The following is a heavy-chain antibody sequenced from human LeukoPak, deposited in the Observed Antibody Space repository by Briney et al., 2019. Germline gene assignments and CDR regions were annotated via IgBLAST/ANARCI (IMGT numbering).Heavy chain of an antibody. CDR1: GFTFDDYA. D-gene: IGHD5-24*01. Sequence: PGRSLRLSCAASGFTFDDYAMHWVRQAPGKGLEWVSGISWNSSSIGYADSVKGRFTISRDNAKNSLYLQMNSLRAEDTALYHCAKGLQYNYFDYWGQGTLVTVSS. CDR2: ISWNSSSI. J-gene: IGHJ4*02. CDR3: AKGLQYNYFDY. V-gene: IGHV3-9*01.